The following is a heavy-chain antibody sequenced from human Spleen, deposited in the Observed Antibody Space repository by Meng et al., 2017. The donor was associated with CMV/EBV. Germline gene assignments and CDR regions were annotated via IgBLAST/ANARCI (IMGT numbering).Heavy chain of an antibody. V-gene: IGHV5-51*01. CDR2: IFPRDSDT. D-gene: IGHD2-2*02. J-gene: IGHJ6*02. CDR1: GYSFTSYW. CDR3: ARRYCSSTSCYKNYYYYGMDV. Sequence: GESLKISCKASGYSFTSYWIGWVRQMPGKGLEWMGIIFPRDSDTRYSPSFQGQVTISADKSISTAYLQWSSLKASDTAMYYCARRYCSSTSCYKNYYYYGMDVWGQGTTVTVSS.